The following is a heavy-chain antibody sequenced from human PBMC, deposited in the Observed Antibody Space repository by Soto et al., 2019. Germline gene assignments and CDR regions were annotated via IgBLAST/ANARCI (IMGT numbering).Heavy chain of an antibody. Sequence: QVQLVQSGAEMREPGSSVKVSCKASGGTFSSSAIHWLRQAPGQGPEWMGGIIPTFGTANYIEQFRGRVTITADTSTSTAYIEVRSLTSEDRAMYFFARSANAGNRGFDIWCQGKMVT. V-gene: IGHV1-69*06. J-gene: IGHJ3*02. CDR2: IIPTFGTA. CDR1: GGTFSSSA. CDR3: ARSANAGNRGFDI. D-gene: IGHD1-1*01.